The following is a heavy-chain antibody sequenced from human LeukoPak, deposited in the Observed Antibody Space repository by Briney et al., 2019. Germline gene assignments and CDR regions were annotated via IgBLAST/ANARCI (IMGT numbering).Heavy chain of an antibody. D-gene: IGHD3-10*01. CDR1: GFTFNNYA. CDR2: ISDSAGST. CDR3: AKAMRLLWFRDGLDAFDI. V-gene: IGHV3-23*01. Sequence: GGSLRLSCVASGFTFNNYAMSWVRQAPGKGLECVSVISDSAGSTYYADSVKGRFTISRDNSKKTLYLQMNSLRAEDTAVYYCAKAMRLLWFRDGLDAFDIWGQGTMVTVSS. J-gene: IGHJ3*02.